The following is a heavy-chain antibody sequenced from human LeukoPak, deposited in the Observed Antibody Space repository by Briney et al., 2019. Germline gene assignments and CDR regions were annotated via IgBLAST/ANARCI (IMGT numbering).Heavy chain of an antibody. D-gene: IGHD3-10*01. CDR3: AKPRPGNYPQPNDY. Sequence: SGGSLRLSCAASGFTFSVYGMYWVRQAPGKGLEWVAYIQHDGRNKYYADSVKGRFTISRDKSNDTLYLQMNSLRAEDTAVYYCAKPRPGNYPQPNDYWGQGTLVTVSS. V-gene: IGHV3-30*02. CDR1: GFTFSVYG. CDR2: IQHDGRNK. J-gene: IGHJ4*02.